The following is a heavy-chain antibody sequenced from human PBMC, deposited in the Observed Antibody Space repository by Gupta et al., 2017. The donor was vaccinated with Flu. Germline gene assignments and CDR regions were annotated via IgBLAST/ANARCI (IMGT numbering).Heavy chain of an antibody. CDR3: DRGYSYGKPYYYYYGMDV. V-gene: IGHV3-64D*06. J-gene: IGHJ6*02. Sequence: EVQLVESGGGLVQPGGSLRLSCSASGFTFSSYAMHWVRQAPGKGLEYVSAISSNGGSTYYADSVKGRFTISRDNSKNTLYLQMSSLRAEDTAVYYCDRGYSYGKPYYYYYGMDVWGQGTTVTVSS. CDR1: GFTFSSYA. CDR2: ISSNGGST. D-gene: IGHD5-18*01.